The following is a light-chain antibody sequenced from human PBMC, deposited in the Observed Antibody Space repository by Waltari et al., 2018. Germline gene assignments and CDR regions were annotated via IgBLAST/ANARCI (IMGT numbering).Light chain of an antibody. CDR2: DSS. V-gene: IGLV1-51*01. CDR1: GSNLGNNF. Sequence: QSVLTQPPSVSAAPGQKVTLPCSGTGSNLGNNFVSWYQQLPGTAPKLLIYDSSRRPSRIPDRSGGSQAGPSATLCFTGLQTGDEADYYCGTWDTDLSVVFGGGTKLTVL. CDR3: GTWDTDLSVV. J-gene: IGLJ2*01.